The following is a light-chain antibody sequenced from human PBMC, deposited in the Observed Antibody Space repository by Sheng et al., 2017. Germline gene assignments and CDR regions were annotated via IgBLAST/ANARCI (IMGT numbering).Light chain of an antibody. J-gene: IGKJ3*01. CDR1: QGITNS. CDR2: AAS. V-gene: IGKV1-NL1*01. Sequence: DIQMTQSPSSLSASVGDRVTITCRASQGITNSLAWYQQKPGKAPKLLLYAASRLESGVPSRFSGSGSGTDYTLTISSLQPEDFATYYCQQYYSTLFTFGPGTKVDIK. CDR3: QQYYSTLFT.